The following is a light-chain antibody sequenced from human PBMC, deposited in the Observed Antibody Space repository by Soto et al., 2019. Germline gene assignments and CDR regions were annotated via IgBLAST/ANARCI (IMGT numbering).Light chain of an antibody. V-gene: IGKV3-11*01. J-gene: IGKJ5*01. CDR1: QTVSTY. CDR2: DVS. CDR3: QQRNTWPPIT. Sequence: EIVLTQSPSTLSLSPGERATLSCRASQTVSTYLAWYQQKPGQPPRLLIYDVSNRATGIPARFSGSGSGTDFSLTISSLEPEHFAAYYCQQRNTWPPITFGQGTRLHI.